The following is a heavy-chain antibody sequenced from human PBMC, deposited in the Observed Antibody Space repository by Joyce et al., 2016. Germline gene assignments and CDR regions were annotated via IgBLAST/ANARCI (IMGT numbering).Heavy chain of an antibody. Sequence: QVQLVQSGSELKKPGASVRVSCKASRYSRTNYAMSWGQQATGQGLEWMGWINTNTGDPTYAQAFTGRFVFSLDTSVSTTYLQISSLKAEDTAVYYCASLGSSNWSSEASWGQGTLVTVSS. D-gene: IGHD6-13*01. CDR3: ASLGSSNWSSEAS. V-gene: IGHV7-4-1*02. CDR1: RYSRTNYA. CDR2: INTNTGDP. J-gene: IGHJ4*02.